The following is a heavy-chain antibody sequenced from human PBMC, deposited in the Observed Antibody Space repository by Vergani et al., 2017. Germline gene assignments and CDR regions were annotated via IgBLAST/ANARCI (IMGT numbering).Heavy chain of an antibody. CDR3: ARKNSEMENVDY. D-gene: IGHD5-24*01. V-gene: IGHV4-61*08. Sequence: ESGPALVKPTQTLTLTCTFSGFSLSTSGMCVSWIRQPPGKGLEWIGYIYYSGSTNYNPSLKSRVTISVDTSKNQFSLKLSSVTAADTAVYYCARKNSEMENVDYWGQGTLVTVSS. J-gene: IGHJ4*02. CDR2: IYYSGST. CDR1: GFSLSTSGMC.